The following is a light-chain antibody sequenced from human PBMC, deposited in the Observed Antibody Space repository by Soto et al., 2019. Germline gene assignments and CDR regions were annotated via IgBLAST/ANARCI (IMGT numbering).Light chain of an antibody. J-gene: IGKJ1*01. CDR3: QQYNNWWT. CDR2: GAS. Sequence: EVRMAQTPPTLSESPEERATLSCRASQSVDSNLAWYQQKPGQAPRLLIYGASTRATGISARFSGSGPGTEFTLTISSLQSEDFGVYYCQQYNNWWTFGQGTKVDIK. CDR1: QSVDSN. V-gene: IGKV3-15*01.